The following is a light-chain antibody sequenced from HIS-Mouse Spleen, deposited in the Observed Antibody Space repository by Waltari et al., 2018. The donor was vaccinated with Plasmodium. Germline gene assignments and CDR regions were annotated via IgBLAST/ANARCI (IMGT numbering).Light chain of an antibody. CDR2: RDS. Sequence: SYELTQPLSVSVALGQTARLPCGGNNIGSKNVHWYQQKPGQAPLLVIYRDSNRPSGIPERFSGSNSGNTATLTISRAQAGDEADYYCQVWDSSTVVFGGGTKLTVL. CDR1: NIGSKN. V-gene: IGLV3-9*01. J-gene: IGLJ2*01. CDR3: QVWDSSTVV.